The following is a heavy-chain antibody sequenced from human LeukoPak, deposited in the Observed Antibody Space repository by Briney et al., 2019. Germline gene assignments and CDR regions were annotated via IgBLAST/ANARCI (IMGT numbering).Heavy chain of an antibody. CDR1: GGSISSSSYY. D-gene: IGHD3-10*01. CDR2: INHSGST. V-gene: IGHV4-39*07. Sequence: SETLSLTCTVSGGSISSSSYYWGWIRQPPGKGLEWIGEINHSGSTNYNPSLKSRVTISVDTSKNQFSLKLSSVTAADTAVYYCARGPPSYYYYYYGMDVWGQGTTVTVSS. J-gene: IGHJ6*02. CDR3: ARGPPSYYYYYYGMDV.